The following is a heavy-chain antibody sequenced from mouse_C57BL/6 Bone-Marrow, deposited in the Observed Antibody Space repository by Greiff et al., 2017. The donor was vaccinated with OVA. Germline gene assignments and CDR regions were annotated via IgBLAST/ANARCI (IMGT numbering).Heavy chain of an antibody. D-gene: IGHD1-1*02. V-gene: IGHV5-6*01. CDR1: GFTFSSYG. CDR3: ARLTMMDY. J-gene: IGHJ4*01. CDR2: ISSGGSYT. Sequence: EVQVVESGGDLVKPGGSLKLSCAASGFTFSSYGMSWVRQTPDKRLEWVATISSGGSYTYYPDSVKGRFTISRDNAKNTLYLQMSSLKSEDTAMYYCARLTMMDYWGQGTSVTVSS.